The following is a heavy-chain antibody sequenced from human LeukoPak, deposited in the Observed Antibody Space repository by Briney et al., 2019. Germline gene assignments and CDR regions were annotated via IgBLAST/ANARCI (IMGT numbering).Heavy chain of an antibody. J-gene: IGHJ4*02. CDR1: GFTFSSLD. D-gene: IGHD2-15*01. V-gene: IGHV3-23*01. CDR2: ISASGSNT. Sequence: GGSLRLSCAASGFTFSSLDMAWVRQAPGKGLEWVSGISASGSNTFYADSVKGRFTISRDNSKNTLYLQMNSLRAEDTAEYYCAKTGNSVVVVTFDYWGQGTLVTVSS. CDR3: AKTGNSVVVVTFDY.